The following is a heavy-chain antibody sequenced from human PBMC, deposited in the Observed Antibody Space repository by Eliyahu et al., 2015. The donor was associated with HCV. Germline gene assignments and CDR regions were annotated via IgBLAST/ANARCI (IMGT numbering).Heavy chain of an antibody. Sequence: EVQLVESXGDLVQPGGXLXLXCTAAGFTCRSDWMXWXRXXPGKGLVWVSRINSDGSRITYADSVKGRFTISRDNAKNTLYLQMNSLGAEDTAFYYCARNSASTFDYWVQGTLVTVSS. D-gene: IGHD2-21*01. CDR2: INSDGSRI. CDR1: GFTCRSDW. J-gene: IGHJ4*02. CDR3: ARNSASTFDY. V-gene: IGHV3-74*01.